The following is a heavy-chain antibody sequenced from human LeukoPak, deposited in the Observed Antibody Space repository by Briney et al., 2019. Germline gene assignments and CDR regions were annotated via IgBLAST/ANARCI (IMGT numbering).Heavy chain of an antibody. CDR1: GFTFSSYA. CDR3: AKEETTVVTPGLDH. CDR2: ISRSGGTT. D-gene: IGHD4-23*01. V-gene: IGHV3-23*01. Sequence: PGGSLRLSCAASGFTFSSYAMTWVRQAPGKGLEWVSAISRSGGTTYYADSVKGRFAISRDNSRGTVSLQINSLTAEDTAVYYCAKEETTVVTPGLDHWGQGALVTVSS. J-gene: IGHJ4*02.